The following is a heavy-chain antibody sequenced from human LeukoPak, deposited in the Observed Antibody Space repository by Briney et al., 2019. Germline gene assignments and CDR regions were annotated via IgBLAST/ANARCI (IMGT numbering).Heavy chain of an antibody. Sequence: HPGGSLRLSCEGSGFSFSSYWMTWVRQSPGKGPEWVSYISSSSSTIYYADSVKGRFTISRDNAKNSLYLQMNSLRAEDTAVYYCARDLEFGELTPIIDAFDIWGQGTMVTVSS. D-gene: IGHD3-10*01. J-gene: IGHJ3*02. CDR2: ISSSSSTI. CDR1: GFSFSSYW. V-gene: IGHV3-48*01. CDR3: ARDLEFGELTPIIDAFDI.